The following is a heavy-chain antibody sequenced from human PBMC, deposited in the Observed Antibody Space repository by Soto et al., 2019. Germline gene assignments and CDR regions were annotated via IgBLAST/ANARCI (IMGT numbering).Heavy chain of an antibody. J-gene: IGHJ6*02. CDR2: IYYSGST. CDR3: ARLHGYCISSSCHGHYAMDV. D-gene: IGHD2-2*01. CDR1: GGSISSYY. Sequence: SETLSLTWTVSGGSISSYYWSWILQPPGKGLEWIGYIYYSGSTNYNPSLKSRVTISVDTSKNQFSLKLSSVTAADTAVYYCARLHGYCISSSCHGHYAMDVWGQGTTVTVSS. V-gene: IGHV4-59*08.